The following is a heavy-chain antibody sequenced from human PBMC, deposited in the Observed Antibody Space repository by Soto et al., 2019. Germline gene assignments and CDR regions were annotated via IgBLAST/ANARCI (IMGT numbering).Heavy chain of an antibody. CDR3: AKDDPNREVVRGVINWFDP. CDR1: GFTFSSYA. D-gene: IGHD3-10*01. Sequence: PGGSLRLSCGASGFTFSSYAMSWVRQAPGKGLEWVSAISGSGGSTYYADSVKGRFTISRDNSKNTLYLQMNSLRAEDTAVYYCAKDDPNREVVRGVINWFDPWGRGTLVTVSS. J-gene: IGHJ5*02. CDR2: ISGSGGST. V-gene: IGHV3-23*01.